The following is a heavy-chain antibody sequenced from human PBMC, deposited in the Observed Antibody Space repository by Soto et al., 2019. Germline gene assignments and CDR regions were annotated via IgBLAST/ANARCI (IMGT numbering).Heavy chain of an antibody. CDR2: MNPNSGDT. D-gene: IGHD2-21*01. J-gene: IGHJ6*03. Sequence: QVQLVQSGAEVKKPGASVRVSCKASGYTFTSHDINWVRQATGQGLEWLGWMNPNSGDTGYAQKYQGRVTMTGDTSISTAYMELSKRRSDETAVYFCATGPEYPVGGAQDQFYCMAAWGEGTTVTVSS. V-gene: IGHV1-8*01. CDR3: ATGPEYPVGGAQDQFYCMAA. CDR1: GYTFTSHD.